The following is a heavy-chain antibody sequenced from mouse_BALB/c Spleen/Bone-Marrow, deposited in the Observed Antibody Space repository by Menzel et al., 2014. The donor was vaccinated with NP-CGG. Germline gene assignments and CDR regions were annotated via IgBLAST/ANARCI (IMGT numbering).Heavy chain of an antibody. Sequence: VQLQQPGPDLVKPGASVKISCKASGYSFTDYYMHWAKQSHGKSLEWIGRVNPNNGGTNYNQKFKGKAILTVDKSSNTAYMELRSLTSEDSAVYFCARDYDYGCAYWGQGTLVTVSA. CDR1: GYSFTDYY. CDR2: VNPNNGGT. V-gene: IGHV1-26*01. D-gene: IGHD2-4*01. CDR3: ARDYDYGCAY. J-gene: IGHJ3*01.